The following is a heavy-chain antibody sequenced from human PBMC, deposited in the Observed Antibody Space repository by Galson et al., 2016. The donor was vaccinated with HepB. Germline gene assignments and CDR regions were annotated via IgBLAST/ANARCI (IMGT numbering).Heavy chain of an antibody. CDR1: GDSIHSNDCY. D-gene: IGHD5-24*01. Sequence: SETLSLTCTVSGDSIHSNDCYWGWIRQPPGKGLGWIGSIYYSGSTYYNPSLKSRVTISLDTSKNQFSLKLSSVTASDTTIYYCARHSLEYRDGWNYEYDSPRWGWFDPWGQGILVTVSS. V-gene: IGHV4-39*01. CDR3: ARHSLEYRDGWNYEYDSPRWGWFDP. CDR2: IYYSGST. J-gene: IGHJ5*02.